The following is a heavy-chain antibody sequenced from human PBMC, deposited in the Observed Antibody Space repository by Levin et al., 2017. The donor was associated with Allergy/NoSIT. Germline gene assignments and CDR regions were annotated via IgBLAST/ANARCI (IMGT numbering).Heavy chain of an antibody. CDR2: ISGSGAST. CDR1: GFTFSSYA. CDR3: VKLSCSSTSCNSPPRNWFDP. D-gene: IGHD2-2*01. V-gene: IGHV3-23*01. J-gene: IGHJ5*02. Sequence: RGESLKISCAASGFTFSSYAMSWVRQAPGKGLEWVSAISGSGASTYYADSVKGRFTISRDNFKNTLYLQMNSLRAEDTALYYCVKLSCSSTSCNSPPRNWFDPWGQGTLVTVSS.